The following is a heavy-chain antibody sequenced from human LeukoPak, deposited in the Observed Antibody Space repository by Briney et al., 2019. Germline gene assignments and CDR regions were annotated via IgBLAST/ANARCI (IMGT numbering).Heavy chain of an antibody. CDR1: GGSISSGSYY. CDR3: ARGGVDIVSLDY. V-gene: IGHV4-61*02. Sequence: PSETLSLTCTVSGGSISSGSYYWSWIRQPAGKGLEWIGRIYTSGSTNYNPSLKSRVTISVDTSKNQFSLKLSSVTAADTAVYYCARGGVDIVSLDYWGQGTLVTVSS. J-gene: IGHJ4*02. D-gene: IGHD5/OR15-5a*01. CDR2: IYTSGST.